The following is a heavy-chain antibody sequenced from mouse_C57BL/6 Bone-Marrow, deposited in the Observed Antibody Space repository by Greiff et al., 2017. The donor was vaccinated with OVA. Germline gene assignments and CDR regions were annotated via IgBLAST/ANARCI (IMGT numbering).Heavy chain of an antibody. V-gene: IGHV5-4*01. CDR1: GFTFSSYA. CDR2: ISDGGSYT. J-gene: IGHJ4*01. Sequence: EVQLVESGGGLVKPGGSLKLSCAASGFTFSSYAMSWVRQTPEKRLEWVATISDGGSYTYYPDNVKGRFTISRDNAKNNLYLQMSHLKSEDTAMYYCARDGCDAMDYWGQGTSVTVSS. D-gene: IGHD2-13*01. CDR3: ARDGCDAMDY.